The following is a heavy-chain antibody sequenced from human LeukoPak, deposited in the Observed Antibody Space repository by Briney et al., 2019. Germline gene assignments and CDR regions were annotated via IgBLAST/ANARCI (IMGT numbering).Heavy chain of an antibody. CDR1: GFTFSSYS. CDR3: ARALDAFDI. CDR2: ISSSSSYI. Sequence: GGSLRLSCAASGFTFSSYSMNWVRQAPGKGLEWVSSISSSSSYISYADSVKGRFTISRDNAKNSLYLQMNSLRAEDTAVYYCARALDAFDIWGQGKMVTVSS. J-gene: IGHJ3*02. V-gene: IGHV3-21*01.